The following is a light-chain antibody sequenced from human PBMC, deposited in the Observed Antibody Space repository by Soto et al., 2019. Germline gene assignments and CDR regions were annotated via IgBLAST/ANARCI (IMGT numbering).Light chain of an antibody. CDR1: DNIDIY. J-gene: IGKJ4*01. V-gene: IGKV3-11*01. Sequence: ETVLTQSPATLSLSPGERATLSCRASDNIDIYLAWYQQRPGQAPRLLIYDGSNRATGIPARFSGSVSGTDFTLTITSLEPEDFAIYYCQQRKYWPPLTFGGGTRVEIK. CDR2: DGS. CDR3: QQRKYWPPLT.